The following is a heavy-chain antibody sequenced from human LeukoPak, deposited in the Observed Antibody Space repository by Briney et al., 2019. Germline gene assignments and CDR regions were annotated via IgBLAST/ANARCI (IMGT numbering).Heavy chain of an antibody. CDR1: GYTFTGYY. Sequence: GASVKVSCKASGYTFTGYYMHWVRQAPGQGLEWMGWISAYNGNTNYAQKFQGRVTMTTDTSTSTAYMELRSLRSDDTAVYYCARAKVLWSSWYDAKNWFDPWGQGTLVTVSS. J-gene: IGHJ5*02. D-gene: IGHD6-13*01. CDR3: ARAKVLWSSWYDAKNWFDP. V-gene: IGHV1-18*04. CDR2: ISAYNGNT.